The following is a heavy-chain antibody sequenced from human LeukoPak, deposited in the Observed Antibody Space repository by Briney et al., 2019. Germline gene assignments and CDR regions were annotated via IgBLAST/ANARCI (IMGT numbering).Heavy chain of an antibody. CDR3: ARVWDCSSTGPSCYYYMDV. CDR2: ISSSSSTI. CDR1: GFTFSDYY. D-gene: IGHD2-2*01. J-gene: IGHJ6*03. V-gene: IGHV3-11*04. Sequence: GGSLRLSCAASGFTFSDYYMSWIRQAPGKGLEWVSYISSSSSTIYYADSVKGRFTISRDNAKNSLYLQMNSLRAEDTAVYYCARVWDCSSTGPSCYYYMDVWGKGTTVTVSS.